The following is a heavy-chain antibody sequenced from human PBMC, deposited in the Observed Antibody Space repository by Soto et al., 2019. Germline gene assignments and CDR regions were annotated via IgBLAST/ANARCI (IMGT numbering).Heavy chain of an antibody. CDR1: GLIFSNYG. Sequence: EVQLLESGGGLVQPGGSLRLSCAASGLIFSNYGMSWVRQAPGKGLEWVSGISRSGDSTYYADSVKGRFTMSRDNSKNTLLLQMNSLRAEDTAIYYCAKGGYYGAGSYFSTWDDYWGQGTRVTVSS. J-gene: IGHJ4*02. CDR2: ISRSGDST. V-gene: IGHV3-23*01. CDR3: AKGGYYGAGSYFSTWDDY. D-gene: IGHD3-10*01.